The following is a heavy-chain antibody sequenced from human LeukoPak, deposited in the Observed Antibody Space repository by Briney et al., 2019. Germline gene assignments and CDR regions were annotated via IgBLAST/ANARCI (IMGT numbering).Heavy chain of an antibody. CDR3: ARGGYSGYDSNNWFDP. J-gene: IGHJ5*02. Sequence: SETLSLTCAVYGGSFSGYYWSWIRQPPGKGLEWIGEINHSGSTNYNPSLKSRVTISVDTSKNQFSLKLSSMTAADTAVYYCARGGYSGYDSNNWFDPWGQGTLVTVSS. D-gene: IGHD5-12*01. CDR2: INHSGST. V-gene: IGHV4-34*01. CDR1: GGSFSGYY.